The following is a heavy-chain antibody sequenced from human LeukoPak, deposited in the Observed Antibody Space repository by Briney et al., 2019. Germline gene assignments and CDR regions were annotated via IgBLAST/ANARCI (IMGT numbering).Heavy chain of an antibody. CDR2: IYSGGST. V-gene: IGHV3-66*01. D-gene: IGHD2-15*01. J-gene: IGHJ4*02. CDR1: GFTLSSNY. CDR3: AKDQEEYCSGGSCYSIDC. Sequence: GGSLRLSCAASGFTLSSNYMSWVRQAPGKGPEWVSVIYSGGSTYYADSVKGRFTISRDTSKNALYLQMNSLRPEDAAVYYCAKDQEEYCSGGSCYSIDCWGQGTLVTVSS.